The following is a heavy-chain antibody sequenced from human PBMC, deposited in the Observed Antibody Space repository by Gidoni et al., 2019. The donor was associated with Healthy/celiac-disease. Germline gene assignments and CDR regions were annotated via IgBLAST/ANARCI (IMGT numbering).Heavy chain of an antibody. CDR3: ARSELELRN. CDR1: GYSISSGYY. D-gene: IGHD1-7*01. J-gene: IGHJ4*02. V-gene: IGHV4-38-2*02. Sequence: QVQLQESGPGLVKPSETLSLTCTVSGYSISSGYYWGWIRQPPGKGLEWIGSLYHSGSTYYNPSLKSRVTISVDTSKNQVSLKLSSVTAADTAVYYCARSELELRNWGQGTLVTVSS. CDR2: LYHSGST.